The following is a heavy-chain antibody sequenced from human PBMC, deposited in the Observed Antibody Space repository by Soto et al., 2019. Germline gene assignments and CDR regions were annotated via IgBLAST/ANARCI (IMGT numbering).Heavy chain of an antibody. CDR3: ARDWAAGPQGIDY. CDR1: GFALSRHW. V-gene: IGHV3-7*01. Sequence: EVQLVESGGGLVQPGGSLRLSCEASGFALSRHWMSWVRQAPGKGLEWVALINQDGSEKYYVDSVKGRFTSSRDNAKNSLYLQMNSLRADDTAVYYCARDWAAGPQGIDYWGQGTRVTVSS. D-gene: IGHD3-16*01. CDR2: INQDGSEK. J-gene: IGHJ4*02.